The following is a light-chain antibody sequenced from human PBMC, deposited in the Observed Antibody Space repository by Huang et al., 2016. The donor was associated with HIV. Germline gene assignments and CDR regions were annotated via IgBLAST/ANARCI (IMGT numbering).Light chain of an antibody. CDR2: AAS. J-gene: IGKJ2*01. V-gene: IGKV1-39*01. CDR3: QESYSTPPT. Sequence: DIQMTQCPSSLSASVGDRVTITCRASQSISSYLNWYQQKPGTAPKLLIYAASSLQSGVPSRFSGSGSGTDFTLTISSLQPEDFATYYCQESYSTPPTFGQGTKLE. CDR1: QSISSY.